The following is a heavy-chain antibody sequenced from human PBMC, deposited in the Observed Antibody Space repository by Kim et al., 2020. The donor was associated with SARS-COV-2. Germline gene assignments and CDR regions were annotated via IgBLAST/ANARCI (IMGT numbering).Heavy chain of an antibody. CDR1: GFTFSSYA. CDR2: ISGSGGST. Sequence: GGSLRLSCAASGFTFSSYAMSWVRQAPGKGLEWVSAISGSGGSTYYTDSVKGRFTISRDNSKNTLYLQMNSLRAEDTAVYYCAKQYYHDSSAPFDYWGQGTLVTVSS. J-gene: IGHJ4*02. D-gene: IGHD3-22*01. CDR3: AKQYYHDSSAPFDY. V-gene: IGHV3-23*01.